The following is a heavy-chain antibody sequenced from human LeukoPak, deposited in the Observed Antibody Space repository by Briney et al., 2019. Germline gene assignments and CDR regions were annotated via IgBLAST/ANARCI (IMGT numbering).Heavy chain of an antibody. J-gene: IGHJ4*02. CDR1: GGSISSSY. V-gene: IGHV4-59*08. Sequence: SEPLTLTCTVSGGSISSSYWSWIRQSPGKELESIAYINYSGSSNYNPSLKSRVTISIDTSKDQFFLTLRSVTAADTAVYYCARHFPPSADFFDYWGQGNLVTVSS. CDR3: ARHFPPSADFFDY. CDR2: INYSGSS.